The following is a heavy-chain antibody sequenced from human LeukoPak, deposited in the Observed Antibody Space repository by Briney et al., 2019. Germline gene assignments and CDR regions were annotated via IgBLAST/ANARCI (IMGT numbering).Heavy chain of an antibody. CDR1: GFYFNGYG. J-gene: IGHJ3*02. CDR3: ARDLDI. V-gene: IGHV3-23*01. Sequence: GGTLRLSCAASGFYFNGYGMAWVRQAPGKGLEWVSGISGSGGNTYYADSVKGRFTLSRDNAKNSLYLQMNSLRAEDTAVYYCARDLDIWGQGTMVTVSS. CDR2: ISGSGGNT.